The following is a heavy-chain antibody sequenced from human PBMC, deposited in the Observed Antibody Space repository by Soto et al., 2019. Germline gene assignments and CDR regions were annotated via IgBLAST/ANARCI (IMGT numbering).Heavy chain of an antibody. CDR2: FDPEDGET. Sequence: GASVKVSCKVSGYTLTELSMHWVRQAPGKGLEWMGGFDPEDGETIYAQKFQGRVTMTEDTSTDTAYMELSSLRSEDTAVYYCAAYNWNYYWLDPWGQGTLVTVSS. D-gene: IGHD1-7*01. J-gene: IGHJ5*02. CDR1: GYTLTELS. V-gene: IGHV1-24*01. CDR3: AAYNWNYYWLDP.